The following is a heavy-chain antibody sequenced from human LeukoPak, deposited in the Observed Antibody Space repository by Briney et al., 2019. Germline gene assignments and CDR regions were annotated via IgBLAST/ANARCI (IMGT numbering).Heavy chain of an antibody. Sequence: GGSLRLSCAASGFTFSSCEMTWVRQAPGKGLEWVSNISSSDTTIHYADSVKGRFTISRDNARNSLYLQMNSPRAEDTAVYYCARSRRDNYYYYYGMDVWGQGTTVTVSS. CDR3: ARSRRDNYYYYYGMDV. D-gene: IGHD5-24*01. CDR1: GFTFSSCE. CDR2: ISSSDTTI. V-gene: IGHV3-48*03. J-gene: IGHJ6*02.